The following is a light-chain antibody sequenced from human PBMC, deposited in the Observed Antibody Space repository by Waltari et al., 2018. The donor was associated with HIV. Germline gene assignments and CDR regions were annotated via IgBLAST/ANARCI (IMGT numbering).Light chain of an antibody. V-gene: IGKV1-9*01. CDR2: AVS. CDR1: QGVGSY. CDR3: QQLKTYPVT. J-gene: IGKJ4*01. Sequence: IQLTQSPSFLSASVGDRVRITCRATQGVGSYLAWYQKKPGKAPNLLIYAVSVLQSGVLSRVSGSGSGTEFTLTSSGLQPEDLATYYCQQLKTYPVTFGGGTKVDSK.